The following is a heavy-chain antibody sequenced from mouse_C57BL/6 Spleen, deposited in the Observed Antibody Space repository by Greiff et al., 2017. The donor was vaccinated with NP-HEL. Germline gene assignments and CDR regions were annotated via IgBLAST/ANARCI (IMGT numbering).Heavy chain of an antibody. CDR1: GYTFTSYW. CDR2: IYPGSGST. CDR3: AREGSIYSFFDY. J-gene: IGHJ2*01. Sequence: QVQLQQPGAELVKPGASVKMSCKASGYTFTSYWITWVKQRPGQGLEWIGDIYPGSGSTNYNEKFKSKATLTVDTSSSTAYMQLSSLTSEDSAVYYCAREGSIYSFFDYWGQGTTLTVSS. D-gene: IGHD2-1*01. V-gene: IGHV1-55*01.